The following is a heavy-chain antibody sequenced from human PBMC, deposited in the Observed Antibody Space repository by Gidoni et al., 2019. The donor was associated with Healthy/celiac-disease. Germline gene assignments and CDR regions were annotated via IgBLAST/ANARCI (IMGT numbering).Heavy chain of an antibody. D-gene: IGHD3-10*01. CDR2: SNHSGST. CDR3: ARGPGGD. CDR1: GGSFSGYY. Sequence: QVQLQQWGAGLLKPSETLSLTCAVYGGSFSGYYWSWIRQPPGKGLEWIGESNHSGSTNYNPSLKRRVTISVDTSKNQFSLKLSSVTAADTAVYYCARGPGGDWGQGTLVTVSS. V-gene: IGHV4-34*01. J-gene: IGHJ4*02.